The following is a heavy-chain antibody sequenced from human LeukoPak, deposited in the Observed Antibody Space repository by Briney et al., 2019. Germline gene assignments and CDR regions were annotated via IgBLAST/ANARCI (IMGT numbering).Heavy chain of an antibody. Sequence: PSETLSLTCTVSGGSISSGDYYWSWIRRPPGKGLEWIGYIYYSGSTYYNPSLKSRVTTSVDTSKNQFSLKLSSVTAADTAVYYCARDLGWELPDAFDIWGQGTMVTVSS. CDR1: GGSISSGDYY. D-gene: IGHD1-26*01. CDR2: IYYSGST. J-gene: IGHJ3*02. V-gene: IGHV4-30-4*08. CDR3: ARDLGWELPDAFDI.